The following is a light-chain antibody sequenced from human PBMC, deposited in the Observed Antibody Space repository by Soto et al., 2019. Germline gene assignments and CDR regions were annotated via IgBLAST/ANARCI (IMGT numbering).Light chain of an antibody. CDR3: QQFNTYPALP. CDR2: DVS. Sequence: AIQLTQSPSSLSASVGDRVTITCRASQGISSALAWYQQKPGKSPNLLIYDVSSLESGVPSRFSGSGSGTEFTLTISSLQPEDFATYYCQQFNTYPALPFGGGTKVEIK. J-gene: IGKJ4*01. V-gene: IGKV1-13*02. CDR1: QGISSA.